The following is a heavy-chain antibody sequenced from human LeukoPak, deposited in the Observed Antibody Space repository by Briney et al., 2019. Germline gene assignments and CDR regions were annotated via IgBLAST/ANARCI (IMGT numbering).Heavy chain of an antibody. J-gene: IGHJ5*02. Sequence: GGSLRLSCAASGFTFSSSAMSWVRQAPGKGLEWVSAISNNGGYTYYADSVQGRFTISRDNSKSTLCLQMNSLRAEDTAVYYCAKVRIAYWFDPWGQGTLVTVSS. D-gene: IGHD6-13*01. CDR1: GFTFSSSA. V-gene: IGHV3-23*01. CDR3: AKVRIAYWFDP. CDR2: ISNNGGYT.